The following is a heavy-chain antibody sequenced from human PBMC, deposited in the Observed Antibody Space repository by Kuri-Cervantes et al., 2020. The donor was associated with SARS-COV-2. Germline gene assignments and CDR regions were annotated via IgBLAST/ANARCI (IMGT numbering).Heavy chain of an antibody. CDR1: GYTFTSYA. CDR2: INTNTGNP. Sequence: ASVKVSCKASGYTFTSYAMNWVRQAPGQGLEWMGWINTNTGNPTYAQGFTGRFVFSLDTSVSTAYLQISSLKAEDTAMYYCARQVQWFGEPHPIGGMDVWGQGTTVTVSS. V-gene: IGHV7-4-1*02. D-gene: IGHD3-10*01. CDR3: ARQVQWFGEPHPIGGMDV. J-gene: IGHJ6*02.